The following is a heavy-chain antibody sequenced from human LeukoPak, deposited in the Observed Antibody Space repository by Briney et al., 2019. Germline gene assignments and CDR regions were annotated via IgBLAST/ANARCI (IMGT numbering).Heavy chain of an antibody. V-gene: IGHV3-53*01. CDR3: ARDYYDSSGYLGD. CDR2: IYSGGST. CDR1: GFTVSSNY. Sequence: GGSLRLSCAASGFTVSSNYMSWVRQAPGKGLEWVSVIYSGGSTYYADSVKGRFTISRDNSKNTLYLQMNSLRAEDTAVYYCARDYYDSSGYLGDWGQGTLVTVSS. J-gene: IGHJ4*02. D-gene: IGHD3-22*01.